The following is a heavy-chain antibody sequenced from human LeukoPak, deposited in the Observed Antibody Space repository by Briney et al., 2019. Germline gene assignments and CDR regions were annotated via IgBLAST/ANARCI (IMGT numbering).Heavy chain of an antibody. CDR3: ARQASGYYRYYYGMDV. D-gene: IGHD3-22*01. CDR1: GFTFSRYA. Sequence: PGGSLRLSCAASGFTFSRYALHWVRQAPGKGLEWVALTSSAGSDKYYADFVKGRFTISKDNSKNTMYLQMNSLKIEDTAVYYCARQASGYYRYYYGMDVWGQGTTVTVSS. V-gene: IGHV3-30-3*01. CDR2: TSSAGSDK. J-gene: IGHJ6*02.